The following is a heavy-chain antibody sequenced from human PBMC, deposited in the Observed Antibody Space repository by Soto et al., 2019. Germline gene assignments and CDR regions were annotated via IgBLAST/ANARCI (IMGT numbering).Heavy chain of an antibody. D-gene: IGHD6-19*01. CDR3: ARDSPGIAVAGTVAAIDY. Sequence: SVKVSCKASGGTFSSYTISWVRQAPGQGLEWMGRIIPILGIANYAQKFQGRVTITADKSTSTAYMELSSLRSEDTAVYYYARDSPGIAVAGTVAAIDYWGQGTLVT. CDR2: IIPILGIA. CDR1: GGTFSSYT. J-gene: IGHJ4*02. V-gene: IGHV1-69*04.